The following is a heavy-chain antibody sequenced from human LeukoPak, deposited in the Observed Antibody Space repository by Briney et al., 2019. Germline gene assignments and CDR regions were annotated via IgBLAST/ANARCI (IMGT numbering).Heavy chain of an antibody. V-gene: IGHV4-39*01. J-gene: IGHJ5*02. Sequence: PSETLSLTCAVSGGSISVRNYYWGWIRQPPGKGLDWIASCHYSGSTYYNPSLKSRVTISVDTSKNQFSLKLSSVTAADTAVYYCARARLGYCSSTSCYHGNWFDPWGQGTLVTVSS. CDR2: CHYSGST. D-gene: IGHD2-2*01. CDR1: GGSISVRNYY. CDR3: ARARLGYCSSTSCYHGNWFDP.